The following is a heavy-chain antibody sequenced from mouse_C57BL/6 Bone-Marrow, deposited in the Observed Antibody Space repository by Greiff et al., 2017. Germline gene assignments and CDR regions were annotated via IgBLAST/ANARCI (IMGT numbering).Heavy chain of an antibody. Sequence: EVQLQQSGAELVRPGASVKLSCTASGFNIKDDYMHWVKQRPEQGLEWIGWIDPENGDTAYASKFQGKATIPVDTSSNTAYLQLSSLTSEDTAVYYCTRIAYWGQGTLVTVSA. CDR1: GFNIKDDY. CDR2: IDPENGDT. J-gene: IGHJ3*01. V-gene: IGHV14-4*01. CDR3: TRIAY.